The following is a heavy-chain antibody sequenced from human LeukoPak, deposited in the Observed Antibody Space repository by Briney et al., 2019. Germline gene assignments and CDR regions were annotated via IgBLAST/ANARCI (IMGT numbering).Heavy chain of an antibody. D-gene: IGHD3-22*01. CDR2: IYYSGST. CDR1: GGSISSYY. Sequence: SETLSLTCTVSGGSISSYYWSWIRQPPGKGLEWNGYIYYSGSTNYNPSLKSRVTISVDTSKNQFSLKLSSVTAADTAVYYCARHPYYYDSRGYFDYWGQGTLVTVSS. V-gene: IGHV4-59*08. J-gene: IGHJ4*02. CDR3: ARHPYYYDSRGYFDY.